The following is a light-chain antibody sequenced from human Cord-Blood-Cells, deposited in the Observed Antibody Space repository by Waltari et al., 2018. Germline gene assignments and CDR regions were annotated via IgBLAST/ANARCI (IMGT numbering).Light chain of an antibody. CDR1: SSDVGSYNL. Sequence: QSALTQPASVSGSPGQSITISCPGTSSDVGSYNLVSRYQQHPGKAPKLMIYEGSKRPSGVSNRFSGSKSGNTASLTISGLQAEDEADYYCCSYAGSSTYVVFGGGTKLTVL. V-gene: IGLV2-23*01. CDR3: CSYAGSSTYVV. J-gene: IGLJ2*01. CDR2: EGS.